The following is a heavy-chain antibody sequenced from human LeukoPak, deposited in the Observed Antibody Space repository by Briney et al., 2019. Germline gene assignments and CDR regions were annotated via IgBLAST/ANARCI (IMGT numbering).Heavy chain of an antibody. CDR3: ARGDLEDIVVVVAAPFDY. Sequence: PSETLSLTCTVSGGSIGSSSYYWGWIRQPPGKGLEWIGSIYYSGSTYYNPSLKSRVTISVDTSKNQFSLKLSSVTAADTAVYYCARGDLEDIVVVVAAPFDYWGQGTLVTVSS. CDR2: IYYSGST. V-gene: IGHV4-39*01. J-gene: IGHJ4*02. D-gene: IGHD2-15*01. CDR1: GGSIGSSSYY.